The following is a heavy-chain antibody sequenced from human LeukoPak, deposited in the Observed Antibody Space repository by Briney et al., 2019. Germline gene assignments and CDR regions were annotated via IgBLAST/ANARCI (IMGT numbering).Heavy chain of an antibody. CDR2: INSDGSST. CDR1: GFTFGHYW. CDR3: ARGYAAKAAANSGWFDP. V-gene: IGHV3-74*03. Sequence: PAGSLRLSCAASGFTFGHYWMHWVRQAPGKGPVWVSRINSDGSSTTYAASVKGRFTISGDNAKNTLYLQINTLRAEDTALYYCARGYAAKAAANSGWFDPWGQGTLVTVSS. J-gene: IGHJ5*02. D-gene: IGHD6-13*01.